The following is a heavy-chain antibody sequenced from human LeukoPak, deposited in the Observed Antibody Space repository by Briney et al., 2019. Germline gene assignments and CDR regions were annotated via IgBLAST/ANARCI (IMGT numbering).Heavy chain of an antibody. CDR3: AKRIGSGSGPFDY. CDR2: ISGSGGST. Sequence: GGSLRLSCAASGFTFSSYGMSWVRQAPGKGLEWVSGISGSGGSTYYVDSVKGRFTISRDNSKNTLYLQMNSLRAEDTAVYYCAKRIGSGSGPFDYWGQETLVTVSS. CDR1: GFTFSSYG. V-gene: IGHV3-23*01. D-gene: IGHD3-10*01. J-gene: IGHJ4*02.